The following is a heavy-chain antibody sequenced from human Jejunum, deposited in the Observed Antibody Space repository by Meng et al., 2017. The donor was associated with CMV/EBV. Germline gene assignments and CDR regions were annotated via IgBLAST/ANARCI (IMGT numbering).Heavy chain of an antibody. CDR2: VYHSGST. Sequence: SGASIPSSNWWNWVRQPPGKGLEWIGEVYHSGSTSYNPSLKSRVTISVDKSKNQFSLKLNSVTAADTAVYYCARDEPGLAAAGALQHWGRGTLVTVSS. D-gene: IGHD6-13*01. CDR1: GASIPSSNW. J-gene: IGHJ1*01. V-gene: IGHV4-4*02. CDR3: ARDEPGLAAAGALQH.